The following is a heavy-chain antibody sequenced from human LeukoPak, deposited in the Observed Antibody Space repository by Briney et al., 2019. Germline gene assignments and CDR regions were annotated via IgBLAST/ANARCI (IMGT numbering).Heavy chain of an antibody. CDR3: ARDRTGTTFIYYYYGMDV. J-gene: IGHJ6*02. CDR1: GFTFDDYA. V-gene: IGHV3-7*05. D-gene: IGHD1-7*01. Sequence: GGSLRLSCAASGFTFDDYAMHWVRQAPGKGLEWVANIKQDGSEKYYVDSVKGRFTISRDNAKNSLYLQMNSLRAEDTAVYYCARDRTGTTFIYYYYGMDVWGQGTTVTVSS. CDR2: IKQDGSEK.